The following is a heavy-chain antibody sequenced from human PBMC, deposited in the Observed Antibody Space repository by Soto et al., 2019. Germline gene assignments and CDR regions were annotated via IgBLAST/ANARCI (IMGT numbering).Heavy chain of an antibody. J-gene: IGHJ6*02. Sequence: ASVKVSCKASGDTFSSYAISWVRQAPGKGLEWMGKIIPTFGRTNYAQKFQGRLTISAEDSTSTAYMELSSLLSEDTAVYYCARDPLTAFAIDVWGQGTTVTVSS. V-gene: IGHV1-69*13. CDR2: IIPTFGRT. CDR1: GDTFSSYA. D-gene: IGHD7-27*01. CDR3: ARDPLTAFAIDV.